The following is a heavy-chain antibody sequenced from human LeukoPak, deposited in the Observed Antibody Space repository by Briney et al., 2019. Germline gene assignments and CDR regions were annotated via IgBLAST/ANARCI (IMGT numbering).Heavy chain of an antibody. CDR1: GFTFSSYS. J-gene: IGHJ4*02. CDR3: ASSRYDSSGYYGIIGY. CDR2: ITRSSIYK. V-gene: IGHV3-21*01. Sequence: GGSLRLSCAASGFTFSSYSMNWVRQAPGKGLEWVSSITRSSIYKYYADSVKGRFTISRDNAKNSLYLQMNSLRAEDTAVYYCASSRYDSSGYYGIIGYWGQGTLVTVSS. D-gene: IGHD3-22*01.